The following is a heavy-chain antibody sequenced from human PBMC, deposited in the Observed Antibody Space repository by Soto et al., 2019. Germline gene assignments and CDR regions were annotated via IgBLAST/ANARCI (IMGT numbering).Heavy chain of an antibody. CDR2: ISTSGGTT. V-gene: IGHV3-23*01. CDR3: TKDRIAVTAPLDY. J-gene: IGHJ4*02. CDR1: GFTFRNYA. D-gene: IGHD6-19*01. Sequence: PVGSLRLSCAASGFTFRNYAMSWVRQAPGKGLEWVSGISTSGGTTHYADSVKGRFTISRDNSKNTLYLQMSSLRAEDTAIYYCTKDRIAVTAPLDYWGQGTLVTVSS.